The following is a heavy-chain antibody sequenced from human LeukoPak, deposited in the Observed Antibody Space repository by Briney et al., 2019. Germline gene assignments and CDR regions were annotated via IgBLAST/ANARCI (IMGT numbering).Heavy chain of an antibody. V-gene: IGHV1-69*13. D-gene: IGHD6-25*01. Sequence: SVKVSCKASGGTFSSYAISWVRQAPGQGLEWMGGIIPIFGTANYAQKFQGRVTITADESTSTAYMELSSLRSEDTAVYYCARGLSSSELGPDDASDIWGQGTMVTVSS. CDR2: IIPIFGTA. J-gene: IGHJ3*02. CDR1: GGTFSSYA. CDR3: ARGLSSSELGPDDASDI.